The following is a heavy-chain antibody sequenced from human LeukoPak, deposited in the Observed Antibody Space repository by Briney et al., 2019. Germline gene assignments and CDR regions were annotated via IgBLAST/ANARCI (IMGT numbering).Heavy chain of an antibody. V-gene: IGHV3-23*01. D-gene: IGHD2-2*01. CDR2: ISGSGGTT. CDR3: AKDAFCTSTNCYASYFDY. J-gene: IGHJ4*02. Sequence: GGSLRLSCAASGFTFSSYAMSWVRQAPRKGLEWVSAISGSGGTTHYADSVKGRFTISRDRSKNTLYLQMHSLRAEDTAVYYCAKDAFCTSTNCYASYFDYWGQGTLVTASS. CDR1: GFTFSSYA.